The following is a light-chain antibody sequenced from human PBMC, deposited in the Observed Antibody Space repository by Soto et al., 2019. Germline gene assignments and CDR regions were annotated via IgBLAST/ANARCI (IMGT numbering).Light chain of an antibody. J-gene: IGLJ1*01. CDR3: SSYTSSSPYV. CDR2: DVS. V-gene: IGLV2-14*01. Sequence: QSVLTQPASVSGSPGQSITISCTGTSSDVGGYNYVSWYQQHPGKAPKLMIYDVSNRPSGVSNRFSGSKSGNTVSLTISGLQAEDEADYYCSSYTSSSPYVFGTGTKVTVL. CDR1: SSDVGGYNY.